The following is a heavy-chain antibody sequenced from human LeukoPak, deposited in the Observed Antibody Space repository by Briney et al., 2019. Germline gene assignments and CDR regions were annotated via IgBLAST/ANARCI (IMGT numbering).Heavy chain of an antibody. CDR2: INPSGGST. CDR1: GYIFTSYY. D-gene: IGHD4-17*01. V-gene: IGHV1-46*01. J-gene: IGHJ4*02. CDR3: ARDLLTDYADY. Sequence: ASVKVSCKASGYIFTSYYMHWVRQAPGQGLEWMGIINPSGGSTSYAQKFQGRVTMTRDTSTSTVYMELSSLRSEDTAVYYCARDLLTDYADYWGQGTLVTVSS.